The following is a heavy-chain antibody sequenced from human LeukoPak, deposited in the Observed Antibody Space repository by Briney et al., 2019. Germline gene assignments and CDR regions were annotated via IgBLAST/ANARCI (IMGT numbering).Heavy chain of an antibody. V-gene: IGHV4-34*01. J-gene: IGHJ6*03. CDR2: INYGGDT. CDR1: GGSFSGYD. CDR3: ARGLGWKVATKGLFYMDV. Sequence: SETLSLTCGVYGGSFSGYDWSWVRQPPGKGLEWIGEINYGGDTNYNPSLKSRVTISVDTSKNQSSLRVASVTAADTAVYYCARGLGWKVATKGLFYMDVWGEGTTVTVSS. D-gene: IGHD5-12*01.